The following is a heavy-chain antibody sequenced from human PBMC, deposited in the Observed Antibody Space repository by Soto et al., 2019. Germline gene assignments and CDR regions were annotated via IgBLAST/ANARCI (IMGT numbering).Heavy chain of an antibody. CDR2: ISGSGAAT. V-gene: IGHV3-23*01. D-gene: IGHD3-22*01. CDR3: AKTRLYDNNDYHRDGFDV. Sequence: EMKLLESGGGLVQPGGSLRLSCAASGFRFWTYPMSWVRQAPRKGLEWVSGISGSGAATYYTESVKGRFTVSRDNSKDTLFLQMNTLRVEDTAVYYCAKTRLYDNNDYHRDGFDVWGPGTVVTVSS. J-gene: IGHJ3*01. CDR1: GFRFWTYP.